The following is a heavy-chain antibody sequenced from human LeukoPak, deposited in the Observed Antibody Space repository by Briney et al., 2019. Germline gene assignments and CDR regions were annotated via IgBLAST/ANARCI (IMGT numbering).Heavy chain of an antibody. CDR3: ARGIVGATHILELDS. CDR2: IYYSGST. D-gene: IGHD1-26*01. Sequence: PSETLSLTCTVSGASISDYYWSWIWQPPGKGLEWIGYIYYSGSTNYNPSLKSRVTMSVDTSKNQFSLNLSSVTAADTGVYYCARGIVGATHILELDSWGQGTLVTVSS. CDR1: GASISDYY. J-gene: IGHJ4*02. V-gene: IGHV4-59*01.